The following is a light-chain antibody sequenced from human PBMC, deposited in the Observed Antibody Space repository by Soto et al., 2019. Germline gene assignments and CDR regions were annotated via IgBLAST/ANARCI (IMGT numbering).Light chain of an antibody. J-gene: IGKJ5*01. CDR2: GAS. V-gene: IGKV3-15*01. Sequence: EIVLTQSPGALSLSPGEGATLSCSASESISSSYLAWYQQRRGQAPRLLVYGASTRATGVPDRFSGTGSGTEFTLTISSLQSEDFAVYYCQQYDNWPPITFGQGTRLEI. CDR3: QQYDNWPPIT. CDR1: ESISSSY.